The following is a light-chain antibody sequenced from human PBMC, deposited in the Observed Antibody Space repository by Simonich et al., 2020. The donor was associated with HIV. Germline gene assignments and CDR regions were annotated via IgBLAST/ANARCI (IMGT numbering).Light chain of an antibody. Sequence: DIQMTQSPSSLSASVGDRVTIACQASQDISNYLNWYQHKPGKAPNLLIYDASNLEAGVPSRVSGGGSGTEFTLTISSLQPDDFATYYCQHYNSYSRTFGQGTKVEIK. CDR2: DAS. CDR3: QHYNSYSRT. J-gene: IGKJ1*01. CDR1: QDISNY. V-gene: IGKV1-33*01.